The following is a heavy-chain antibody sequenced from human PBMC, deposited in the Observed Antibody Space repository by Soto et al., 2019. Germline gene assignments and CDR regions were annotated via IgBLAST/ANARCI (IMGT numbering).Heavy chain of an antibody. D-gene: IGHD3-22*01. CDR2: ICNSGAP. J-gene: IGHJ6*03. CDR1: GGSIRSYC. V-gene: IGHV4-59*03. CDR3: AGGGSIVVATRHLMDV. Sequence: QVQLQESGPTLVKPSETLSLTCTVSGGSIRSYCWTRIRQPPGEGLEWIGCICNSGAPNYNPSLKSRVAISIHTQQHQCSLQLSSVTVADTALYYCAGGGSIVVATRHLMDVWGKGTTVTVSS.